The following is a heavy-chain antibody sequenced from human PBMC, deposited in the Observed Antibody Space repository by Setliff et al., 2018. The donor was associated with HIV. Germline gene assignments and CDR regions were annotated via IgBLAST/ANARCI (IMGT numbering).Heavy chain of an antibody. J-gene: IGHJ1*01. V-gene: IGHV4-4*08. CDR3: ARGGFTGVTTHFQH. CDR1: GASIRGHY. CDR2: IYTSGDT. Sequence: SETLSLTCSVSGASIRGHYWSWIRQSPGKGLEWIGNIYTSGDTNYNPSLKSRVTISADMSKNQFSLKLSSVTAADTAVYYCARGGFTGVTTHFQHWGRGTLVTVSS. D-gene: IGHD4-17*01.